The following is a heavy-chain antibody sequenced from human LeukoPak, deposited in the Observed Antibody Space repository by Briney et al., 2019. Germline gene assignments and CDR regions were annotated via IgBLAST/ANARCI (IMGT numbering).Heavy chain of an antibody. D-gene: IGHD2-21*02. V-gene: IGHV4-59*08. Sequence: PSETLSLTCTVSGGSLSSYYWSWIRQPPGKGLEWIGYIYYSGSTNYNPSLKSRVTISVDTSKDQFSLKLSSVTAADTAVYYCARQGGDGNAFDIWGQGTMATVSS. J-gene: IGHJ3*02. CDR1: GGSLSSYY. CDR2: IYYSGST. CDR3: ARQGGDGNAFDI.